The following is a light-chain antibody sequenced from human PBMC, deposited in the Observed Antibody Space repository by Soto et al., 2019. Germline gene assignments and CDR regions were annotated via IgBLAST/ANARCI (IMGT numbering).Light chain of an antibody. CDR1: QNITNH. CDR2: HAS. Sequence: EIRITHASANLLDFTVGRGTSTFRASQNITNHLSWYQQKPGKAPTLVLYHASKLAKGVTSRFSGTGSGTDFALIMPCLQPEDLATYYCQQPYALPRITIRQGTRGDIK. V-gene: IGKV1-33*01. J-gene: IGKJ5*01. CDR3: QQPYALPRIT.